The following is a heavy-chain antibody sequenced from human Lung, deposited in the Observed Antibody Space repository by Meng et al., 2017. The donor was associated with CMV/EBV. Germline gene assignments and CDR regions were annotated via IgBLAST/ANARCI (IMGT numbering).Heavy chain of an antibody. J-gene: IGHJ4*02. V-gene: IGHV1-2*02. CDR2: INLSNGGT. Sequence: ASVKVSXKASGYTFTDYYMHWVRQAPGQRLEWMGWINLSNGGTDYAQKFQGRVTMTRDTSISTAYIELSRLRSDDTAVYYCARGSPITGARTPYYYWGQGTLVTVSS. CDR1: GYTFTDYY. D-gene: IGHD1-20*01. CDR3: ARGSPITGARTPYYY.